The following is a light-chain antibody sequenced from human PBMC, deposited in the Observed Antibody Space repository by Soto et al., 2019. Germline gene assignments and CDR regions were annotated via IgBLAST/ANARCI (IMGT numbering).Light chain of an antibody. J-gene: IGKJ1*01. CDR2: GAS. V-gene: IGKV3-20*01. CDR1: QSVSSSY. CDR3: QQYDSWT. Sequence: EIVLAQNPGTLSLSPGESATLSCRASQSVSSSYLAWYQQKPGQAPRLLIDGASSRATGIPDRFSGSGSGTDFTLTISILEPEDFAVYYCQQYDSWTFGQGTKVDIK.